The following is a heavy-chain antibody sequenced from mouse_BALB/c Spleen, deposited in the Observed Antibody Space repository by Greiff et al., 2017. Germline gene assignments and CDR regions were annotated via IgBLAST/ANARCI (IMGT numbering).Heavy chain of an antibody. J-gene: IGHJ2*01. V-gene: IGHV5-6-3*01. CDR2: LNSNGGST. CDR1: GFTFSSYG. D-gene: IGHD2-1*01. Sequence: EVMLVESGAGLVQPGGSLKLSCAASGFTFSSYGMSWVRQTPAKRLELVATLNSNGGSTYYPDSVKGRFTISRDNAKNTLYLQMSSLKSEDTAMYDCARGGLWYEDYLDYWGQGTTLTVSA. CDR3: ARGGLWYEDYLDY.